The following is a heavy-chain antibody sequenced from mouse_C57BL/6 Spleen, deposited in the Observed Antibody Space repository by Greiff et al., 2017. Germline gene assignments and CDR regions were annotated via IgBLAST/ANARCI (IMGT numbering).Heavy chain of an antibody. D-gene: IGHD1-1*01. V-gene: IGHV1-76*01. CDR3: AYGSSYVYYAMDY. CDR2: IYPGSGNT. J-gene: IGHJ4*01. CDR1: GYTFTDYY. Sequence: QVQLKESGAELVRPGASVKLSCKASGYTFTDYYINWVKQRPGQGLEWIARIYPGSGNTYYNEKFKGKATLTAEKSSSTAYMQLSSLTSEDSAVYFCAYGSSYVYYAMDYWGQGTSVTVSS.